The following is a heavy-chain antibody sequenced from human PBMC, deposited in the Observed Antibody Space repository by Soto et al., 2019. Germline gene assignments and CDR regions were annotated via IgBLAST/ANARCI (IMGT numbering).Heavy chain of an antibody. CDR2: VTANGGRS. CDR3: AQDQQPEGPTLFFPPVSTPDGMDV. J-gene: IGHJ6*02. CDR1: RFTFTTYA. D-gene: IGHD2-15*01. V-gene: IGHV3-23*01. Sequence: EVQLLQSGGGLVRPGRSLTLSCAASRFTFTTYAMTWVRQAPGKGLEWVSSVTANGGRSYYADSVKGRFTISRDSSKNTLYLQMNSLRADDTAVYYCAQDQQPEGPTLFFPPVSTPDGMDVWGQGTTVTVSS.